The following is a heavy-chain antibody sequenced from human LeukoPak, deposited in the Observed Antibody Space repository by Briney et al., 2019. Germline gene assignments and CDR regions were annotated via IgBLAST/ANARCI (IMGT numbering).Heavy chain of an antibody. D-gene: IGHD3-22*01. Sequence: SQTLSLTCTVSGGSISSGGYYWSWIRQHPGKGLEWIGYIYYSGSTYYNPSLKSRVTISVDTSKNQFSLKLSSVTAADTAVYYCARVSPARSIASGYWGQGALVTVSS. CDR2: IYYSGST. V-gene: IGHV4-31*03. CDR3: ARVSPARSIASGY. J-gene: IGHJ4*02. CDR1: GGSISSGGYY.